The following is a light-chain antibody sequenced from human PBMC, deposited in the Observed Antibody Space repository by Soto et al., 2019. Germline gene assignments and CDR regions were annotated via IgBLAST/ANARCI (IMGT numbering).Light chain of an antibody. Sequence: QSALTQPASVSGSPGQSITISCTGTSSDVGSYNLVSWYQQHPGKAPKLMIYAVSKRHSGVSKRFSGSKSGNTASLTISGLQAEDESDYYCCSYAGSSTWVFGGGTKHTVL. CDR1: SSDVGSYNL. CDR2: AVS. J-gene: IGLJ3*02. V-gene: IGLV2-23*02. CDR3: CSYAGSSTWV.